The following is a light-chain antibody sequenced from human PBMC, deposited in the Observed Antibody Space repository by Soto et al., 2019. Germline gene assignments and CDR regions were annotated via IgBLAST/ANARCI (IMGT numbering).Light chain of an antibody. CDR3: QQSYSTPFA. Sequence: DIQMTQSPSSLSASVGDRVTITCRASQSISSYLNWYQQKPGQAPKLLIYAASSLQSGVPSRFSGSGSGPDFTLTISSLQPEDFATYYCQQSYSTPFAFGQGTKVEIK. CDR1: QSISSY. J-gene: IGKJ1*01. V-gene: IGKV1-39*01. CDR2: AAS.